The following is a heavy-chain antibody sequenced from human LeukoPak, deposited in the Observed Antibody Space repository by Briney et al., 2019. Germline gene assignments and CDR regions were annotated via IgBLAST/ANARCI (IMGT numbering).Heavy chain of an antibody. Sequence: GGSLRLSCAASGFTFSDYYMNWIRQAPGKGLEWVSYISSGSTYTNHADSVKGRFTISRDNAKNSLYLQMKSLRAEDTAVYYCARVIANWGYPDYWGQGTLVTVSS. CDR2: ISSGSTYT. CDR1: GFTFSDYY. J-gene: IGHJ4*02. CDR3: ARVIANWGYPDY. D-gene: IGHD7-27*01. V-gene: IGHV3-11*03.